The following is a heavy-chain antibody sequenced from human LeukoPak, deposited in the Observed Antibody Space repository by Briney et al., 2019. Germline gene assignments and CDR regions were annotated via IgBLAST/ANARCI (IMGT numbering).Heavy chain of an antibody. CDR2: IIPIFGTA. V-gene: IGHV1-69*06. J-gene: IGHJ4*02. D-gene: IGHD5-24*01. Sequence: ASVKVSCKASGGTFSSYAISWVRQAPGQGLEWMGGIIPIFGTANYAQKFQGRVTITADKSTSTAYMELSSLRSEDTAVYYCARTRDGYNVRYFDYWGQGTLVTVSS. CDR3: ARTRDGYNVRYFDY. CDR1: GGTFSSYA.